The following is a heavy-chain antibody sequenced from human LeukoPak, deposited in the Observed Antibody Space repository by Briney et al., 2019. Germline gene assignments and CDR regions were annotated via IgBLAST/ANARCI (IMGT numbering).Heavy chain of an antibody. D-gene: IGHD1-26*01. CDR3: AREVGATTVYFDF. Sequence: PGGSLRLSCAASGFYFNNYAMHWVRQAPGKGLDWVARISFDGKNEDYADSVKGRVIVSRHNSNNTLYLEMNSLRSDDTAVYFCAREVGATTVYFDFWGQGNLVIVSS. J-gene: IGHJ4*02. V-gene: IGHV3-30*04. CDR1: GFYFNNYA. CDR2: ISFDGKNE.